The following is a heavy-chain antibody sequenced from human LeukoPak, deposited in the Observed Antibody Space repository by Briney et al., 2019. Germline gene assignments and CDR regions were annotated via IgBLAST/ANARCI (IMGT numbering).Heavy chain of an antibody. V-gene: IGHV3-21*01. CDR1: GFTFSSYS. CDR3: AREGPDYDFWSGYIYYYYGMDV. CDR2: ISSSSSYI. J-gene: IGHJ6*02. D-gene: IGHD3-3*01. Sequence: PGGSLRLSCAASGFTFSSYSMNWVRQAPGKGLEWVSSISSSSSYIYYADSVKGRFTISRDNAKNSLYLQMNSLRAEDTAVYYCAREGPDYDFWSGYIYYYYGMDVWGQGTTVTVSS.